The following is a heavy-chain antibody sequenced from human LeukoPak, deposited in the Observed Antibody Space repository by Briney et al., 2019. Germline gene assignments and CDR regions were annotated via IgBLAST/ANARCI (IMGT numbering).Heavy chain of an antibody. J-gene: IGHJ4*02. CDR2: ISGSGAST. Sequence: GGSLRLSCLTSGFTLSTNAMSWVRQAPGKGLEWISGISGSGASTYYADSVKGRFTISRDNSKNTLYLQMNSLRAEDTAVYYCAKGGGSGWYWEEYWGQGTLVTVSS. V-gene: IGHV3-23*01. D-gene: IGHD6-19*01. CDR1: GFTLSTNA. CDR3: AKGGGSGWYWEEY.